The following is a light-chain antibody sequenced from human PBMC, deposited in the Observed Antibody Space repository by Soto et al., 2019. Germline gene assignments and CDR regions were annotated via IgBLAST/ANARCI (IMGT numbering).Light chain of an antibody. Sequence: QPVLTQPRSVSGSPGQSVTISCTGTSFVDGGYNQVSWYQQHPGKAPKLMIYDVSKRPSGVPARFSGSKSGSTASLTISGLQAEDEADYYCCSYAGSYTKVFGTGTKVTVL. CDR3: CSYAGSYTKV. CDR2: DVS. V-gene: IGLV2-11*01. CDR1: SFVDGGYNQ. J-gene: IGLJ1*01.